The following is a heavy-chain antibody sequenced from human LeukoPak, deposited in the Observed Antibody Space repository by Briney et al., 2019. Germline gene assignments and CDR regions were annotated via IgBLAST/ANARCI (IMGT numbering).Heavy chain of an antibody. J-gene: IGHJ6*02. D-gene: IGHD6-19*01. Sequence: SETLSLTCKVSGGSIGSSGFYWGWLRQPPGKGLEWIGSIYYPESTHYNPSLESRVTISVATSKYPVSLTLSSVTATDTAVYYCVRHVSSGWDYYNGLDVWGQGTTVTVSS. CDR1: GGSIGSSGFY. CDR3: VRHVSSGWDYYNGLDV. V-gene: IGHV4-39*01. CDR2: IYYPEST.